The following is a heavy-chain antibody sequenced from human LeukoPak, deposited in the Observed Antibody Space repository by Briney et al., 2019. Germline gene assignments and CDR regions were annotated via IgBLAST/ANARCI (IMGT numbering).Heavy chain of an antibody. CDR1: GFIFSSYG. CDR3: ARNYYDSSGYYPDAFDI. V-gene: IGHV3-33*01. J-gene: IGHJ3*02. Sequence: PGRSLRLFCAASGFIFSSYGMHWVRQAPGKGLEGVVVIWYDGSNKYYADSVKGRFTISRDNSKNTLYLQMNSLRAEDTAVYYCARNYYDSSGYYPDAFDIWGQGTMVTVSS. D-gene: IGHD3-22*01. CDR2: IWYDGSNK.